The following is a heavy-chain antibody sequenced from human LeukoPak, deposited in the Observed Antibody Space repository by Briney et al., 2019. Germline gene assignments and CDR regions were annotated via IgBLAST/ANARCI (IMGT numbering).Heavy chain of an antibody. V-gene: IGHV4-59*01. Sequence: SETLSLTCTVSGGSISSYYWSWIRQPPGKGLEWIGYIYYSGSTNYNPSLKSRVTISVDTSKNQFSLKLSSVTAADTAVYYCAIGGVTIFGVVTYFDYWGQGTLVTVSS. J-gene: IGHJ4*02. CDR2: IYYSGST. CDR1: GGSISSYY. CDR3: AIGGVTIFGVVTYFDY. D-gene: IGHD3-3*01.